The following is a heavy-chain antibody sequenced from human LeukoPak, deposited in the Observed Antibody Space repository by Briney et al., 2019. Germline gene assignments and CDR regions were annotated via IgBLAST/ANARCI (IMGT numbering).Heavy chain of an antibody. Sequence: ASVTVSFKASGYTFTGYYMHWVRQAPGQGLEWMGWINPNSGGTSFAQKFQGRGTMTRDTSISTAYMELSRLRSDDTAVYYCARVGFCSGGLCPYYFDYWGQGTLVTVSS. D-gene: IGHD2-15*01. CDR2: INPNSGGT. CDR1: GYTFTGYY. J-gene: IGHJ4*02. V-gene: IGHV1-2*02. CDR3: ARVGFCSGGLCPYYFDY.